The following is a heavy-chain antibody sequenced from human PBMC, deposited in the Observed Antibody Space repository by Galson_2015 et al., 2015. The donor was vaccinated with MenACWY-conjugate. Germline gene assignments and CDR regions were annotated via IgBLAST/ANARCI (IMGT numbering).Heavy chain of an antibody. CDR3: ATGAIGWAFDI. D-gene: IGHD6-19*01. V-gene: IGHV1-3*01. J-gene: IGHJ3*02. CDR2: INVGTGNT. CDR1: GYTFTRFG. Sequence: SVKVSCKASGYTFTRFGMHWVRQAPGQRLEWMGWINVGTGNTRYAQDFGGRVTFTWDTSANTGYMALSSLRSEETAVYYCATGAIGWAFDIWGQGTQVTVSS.